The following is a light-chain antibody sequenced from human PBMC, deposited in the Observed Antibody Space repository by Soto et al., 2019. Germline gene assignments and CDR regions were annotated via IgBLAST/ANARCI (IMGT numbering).Light chain of an antibody. V-gene: IGLV2-14*01. J-gene: IGLJ1*01. CDR3: SSNTAQFTYV. CDR1: SRDVGAYNY. Sequence: QSALTQPASVSGSPGQSITISCTGTSRDVGAYNYVSWYQHHPGKAPHLLIYQVTYRPSGVSPRFAGSKSGNTASLTISGLQPEDEADYYCSSNTAQFTYVFGTGTQLTVL. CDR2: QVT.